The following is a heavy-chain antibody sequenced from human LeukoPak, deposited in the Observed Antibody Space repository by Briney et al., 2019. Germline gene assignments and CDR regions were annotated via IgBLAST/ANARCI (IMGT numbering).Heavy chain of an antibody. Sequence: GGSLRLSCGASTFTFSSYGMSWVRQAPGKGLEWVSAISGSGGSTYYADSVKGRFTISRDNAKNSLYLQMNSLRAEDTAVYYCARPDIVGASEWSYWGQGTLVTVSS. V-gene: IGHV3-23*01. J-gene: IGHJ4*02. CDR1: TFTFSSYG. CDR2: ISGSGGST. D-gene: IGHD1-26*01. CDR3: ARPDIVGASEWSY.